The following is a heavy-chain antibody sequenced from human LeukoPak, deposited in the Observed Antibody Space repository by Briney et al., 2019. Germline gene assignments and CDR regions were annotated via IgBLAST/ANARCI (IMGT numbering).Heavy chain of an antibody. J-gene: IGHJ5*02. CDR3: TSSGGIVVPSSRNWFDP. Sequence: GGSLRLSCAASGFSFSVYWMHWVRQALGKGPVWVSRIKTDGSITDYADSVKGRFTISRDNAKNSLYLQMNSLRAEDTAVYYCTSSGGIVVPSSRNWFDPWGQGTLVTVSS. CDR1: GFSFSVYW. CDR2: IKTDGSIT. V-gene: IGHV3-74*01. D-gene: IGHD3-22*01.